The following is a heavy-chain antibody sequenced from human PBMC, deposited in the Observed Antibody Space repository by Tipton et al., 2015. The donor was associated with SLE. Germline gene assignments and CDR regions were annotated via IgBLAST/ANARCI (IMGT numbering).Heavy chain of an antibody. CDR1: GDSIRSSGFF. J-gene: IGHJ3*02. D-gene: IGHD1-26*01. CDR3: ARSWWGDVGAYAFDI. Sequence: TLSLTCTVSGDSIRSSGFFWGWIRQPPGKGLEWIGSIFHIGNTYYNPSLKSRVTISVDRSKNQFSLKVNSVTAADTAVYYCARSWWGDVGAYAFDIWGQGTMVTVSS. V-gene: IGHV4-39*07. CDR2: IFHIGNT.